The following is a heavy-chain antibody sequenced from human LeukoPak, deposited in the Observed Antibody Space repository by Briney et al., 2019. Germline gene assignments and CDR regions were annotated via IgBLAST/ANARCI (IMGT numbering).Heavy chain of an antibody. V-gene: IGHV5-51*01. J-gene: IGHJ4*02. CDR3: ARHMGARGFDY. CDR1: GYRFNAYW. Sequence: GESLKISCKGSGYRFNAYWIAWVRQMPGKGLEWMGIIYPDDSDTRYSPSFQGQVTISADKSISTAYLQWSSLKASDTAIYYCARHMGARGFDYWGQGTLVTVSS. CDR2: IYPDDSDT. D-gene: IGHD3-16*01.